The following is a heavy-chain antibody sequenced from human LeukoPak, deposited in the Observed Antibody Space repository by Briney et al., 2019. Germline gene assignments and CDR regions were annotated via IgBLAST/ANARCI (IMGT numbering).Heavy chain of an antibody. CDR1: GFTFSSYS. CDR2: ISSSSSYI. J-gene: IGHJ6*02. V-gene: IGHV3-21*01. D-gene: IGHD3-22*01. CDR3: ARGNYYDSRYYYYYYGMDV. Sequence: GGSLRLSCAASGFTFSSYSMNWVRQAPGKGLEWVSSISSSSSYIYYADSVKGRFTISRDNAKNSLYLQMNSLRAEDTAVYYCARGNYYDSRYYYYYYGMDVWGQGTTVTVSS.